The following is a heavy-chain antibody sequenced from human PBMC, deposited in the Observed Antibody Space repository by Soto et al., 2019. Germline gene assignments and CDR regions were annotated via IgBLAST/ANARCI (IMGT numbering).Heavy chain of an antibody. CDR1: GGTFSSYA. V-gene: IGHV1-69*13. J-gene: IGHJ6*02. CDR2: IIPIFGTA. CDR3: ASAPRSDPVPSPNYGMDV. Sequence: SVKVSCKASGGTFSSYAISWVRQAPGQGLEWMGGIIPIFGTANYAQKFQGRVTITADESTSTAYMELSSLRSEDTAVYYCASAPRSDPVPSPNYGMDVWGQGTTVTVSS.